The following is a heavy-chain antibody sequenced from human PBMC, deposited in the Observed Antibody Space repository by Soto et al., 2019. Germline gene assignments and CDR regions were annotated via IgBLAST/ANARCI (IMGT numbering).Heavy chain of an antibody. D-gene: IGHD6-25*01. CDR3: ARDLRRVRDY. CDR2: IYYKGNT. J-gene: IGHJ4*02. V-gene: IGHV4-59*01. Sequence: SETLSLTCTVSGGSISSYYWSWIRQPPGKALEWIGYIYYKGNTNYNPSLKSRVTMSVDTSKNQFSLKLSSVTAADTAVYYCARDLRRVRDYWGQGVLVTVSS. CDR1: GGSISSYY.